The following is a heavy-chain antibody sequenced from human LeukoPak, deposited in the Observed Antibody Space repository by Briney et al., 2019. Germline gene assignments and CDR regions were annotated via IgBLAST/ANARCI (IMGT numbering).Heavy chain of an antibody. CDR3: ARSSKTDHFDAFDL. D-gene: IGHD1-14*01. CDR2: VSPDSGGT. CDR1: GYSFTIYY. Sequence: ASVKVSCKASGYSFTIYYMHWVRQAPGQGLEWMGWVSPDSGGTISAQKFQGRVTMTRHTSVSTAYMELSSLTVDDTAVYYCARSSKTDHFDAFDLWGQGTMVTVSS. V-gene: IGHV1-2*02. J-gene: IGHJ3*01.